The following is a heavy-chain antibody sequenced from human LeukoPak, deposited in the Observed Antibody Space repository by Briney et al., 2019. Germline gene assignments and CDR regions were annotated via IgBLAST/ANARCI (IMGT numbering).Heavy chain of an antibody. CDR3: ARVILVRGVIHYYYYGMDV. Sequence: ASVKVSCKASGYTFTSYDINWVRQATGQGLEWMAWMNPNSGNTGYAQKFQGRVTMTRNTSISTAYMELSSLRSEDTAVYYCARVILVRGVIHYYYYGMDVWGQGTTVTVSS. J-gene: IGHJ6*02. CDR1: GYTFTSYD. D-gene: IGHD3-10*01. CDR2: MNPNSGNT. V-gene: IGHV1-8*01.